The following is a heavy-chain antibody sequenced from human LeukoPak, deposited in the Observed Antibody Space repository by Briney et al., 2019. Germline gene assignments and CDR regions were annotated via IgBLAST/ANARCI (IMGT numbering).Heavy chain of an antibody. CDR1: GYTFDDYG. V-gene: IGHV3-20*01. CDR3: ARKGLGGELGGFDY. Sequence: GGSLRLSCVASGYTFDDYGMSWVRQAPGKGLEWVSGINWNGGTTGYADSVKGRFTISRDNATNSLYLQMHSLRAEDTALYHCARKGLGGELGGFDYWGQGILVTVSS. J-gene: IGHJ4*02. D-gene: IGHD1-26*01. CDR2: INWNGGTT.